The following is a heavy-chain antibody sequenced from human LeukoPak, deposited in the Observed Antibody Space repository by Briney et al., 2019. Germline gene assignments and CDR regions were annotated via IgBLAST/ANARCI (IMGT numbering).Heavy chain of an antibody. J-gene: IGHJ4*02. Sequence: ASVKVSCKAAGGTFSSYAISWVRQAPGQGREWMGGIIPIFGTANYAQKVQGRGAMTADESTSTAYMELSSLRSEDTAVYYCARDRPITIAVAGTGYFDYWGQGTLVTVSS. CDR3: ARDRPITIAVAGTGYFDY. CDR2: IIPIFGTA. V-gene: IGHV1-69*13. CDR1: GGTFSSYA. D-gene: IGHD6-19*01.